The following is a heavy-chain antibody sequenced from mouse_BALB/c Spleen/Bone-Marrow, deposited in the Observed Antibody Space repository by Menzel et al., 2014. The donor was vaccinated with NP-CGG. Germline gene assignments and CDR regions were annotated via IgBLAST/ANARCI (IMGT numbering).Heavy chain of an antibody. V-gene: IGHV1S81*02. Sequence: QVQLQQSGAELVKPGASVKLSCKASGYTFTSYWMHWVKQRPGQGLEWIGEINPSNGRTNYNEKFKSKATLTVDKSSSTAYMQLSGLTSEDSAVYYCARYLHYYGSSYGYFDVWGAGTTVTVSS. J-gene: IGHJ1*01. CDR2: INPSNGRT. CDR3: ARYLHYYGSSYGYFDV. D-gene: IGHD1-1*01. CDR1: GYTFTSYW.